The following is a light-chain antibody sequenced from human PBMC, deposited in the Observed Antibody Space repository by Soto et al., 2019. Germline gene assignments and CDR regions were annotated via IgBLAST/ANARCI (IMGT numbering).Light chain of an antibody. J-gene: IGKJ4*01. V-gene: IGKV1-5*01. CDR3: QQYESYSPLT. CDR2: DAY. Sequence: DIQMTQSPSTLSASVGDRVTLTCRASQSIRSWLAWYQQKPGKATNLLIYDAYSLESGVPSRFSGRRSGTEFTLTIAGLQPEDFATYYCQQYESYSPLTFGGGTKVDI. CDR1: QSIRSW.